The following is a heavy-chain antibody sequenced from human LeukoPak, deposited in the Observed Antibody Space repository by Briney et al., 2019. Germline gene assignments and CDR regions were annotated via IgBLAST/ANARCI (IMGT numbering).Heavy chain of an antibody. CDR2: ISYDGSNK. Sequence: GRSLRLSCAASGFTFSSYAMHWVRQAPGKRPDRVAVISYDGSNKYYADSVKGRFTISRDNSKNTLYLQMNSLRAEDTAVYYCARDGHSSSWYGYFQHWGQGTLVTVSS. CDR3: ARDGHSSSWYGYFQH. V-gene: IGHV3-30*01. CDR1: GFTFSSYA. J-gene: IGHJ1*01. D-gene: IGHD6-13*01.